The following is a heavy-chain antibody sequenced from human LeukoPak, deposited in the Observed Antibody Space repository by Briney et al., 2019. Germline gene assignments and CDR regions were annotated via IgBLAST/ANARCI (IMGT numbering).Heavy chain of an antibody. CDR2: ITSGGIAT. Sequence: GGSLRLSCAASGFTFSSYWVHWVRQAPGKGLVWVSRITSGGIATSYADSVKGRFTISRDSSKNTLFLQMNRLRPEDAAVYYCAKAPVTSCRGAFCYPFDYWGLGTLVTVSS. CDR1: GFTFSSYW. D-gene: IGHD2-15*01. CDR3: AKAPVTSCRGAFCYPFDY. V-gene: IGHV3-74*01. J-gene: IGHJ4*02.